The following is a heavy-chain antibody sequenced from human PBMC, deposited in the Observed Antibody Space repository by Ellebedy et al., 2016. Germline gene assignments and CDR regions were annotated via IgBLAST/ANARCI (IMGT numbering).Heavy chain of an antibody. V-gene: IGHV3-48*02. CDR2: IRTTEKTM. CDR3: VRDSAYAFDV. J-gene: IGHJ3*01. Sequence: GESLKISCAASGFSFSSYTMNWVRQAPGRGLEWISNIRTTEKTMYYADSVKGRFTVYRDDARNSLFLQMSSLRDEDTGVYYCVRDSAYAFDVWGQGTMVTVSS. CDR1: GFSFSSYT.